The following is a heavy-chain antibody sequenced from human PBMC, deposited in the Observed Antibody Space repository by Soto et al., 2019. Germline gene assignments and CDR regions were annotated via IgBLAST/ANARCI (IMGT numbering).Heavy chain of an antibody. V-gene: IGHV3-33*01. CDR2: IWYDGSNK. J-gene: IGHJ6*03. CDR1: GFTFSSYG. CDR3: ARGPPPPPHYDFWSGYQYYYYYMDV. Sequence: SGGSLRLSCAASGFTFSSYGMHWVRQAPGKGLEWVAVIWYDGSNKYYADSVKGRFTISRDNSKNTLYLQMNSLRAEDTAVYYCARGPPPPPHYDFWSGYQYYYYYMDVWGKGTTVTVSS. D-gene: IGHD3-3*01.